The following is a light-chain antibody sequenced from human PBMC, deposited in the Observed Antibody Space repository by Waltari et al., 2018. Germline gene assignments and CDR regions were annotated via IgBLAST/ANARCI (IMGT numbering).Light chain of an antibody. V-gene: IGLV2-14*01. J-gene: IGLJ3*02. Sequence: QSALTQPASVSGSPGQSITISCTGTSSDVGGYNYVSLYQQPQGKAPKLMIYDVSNRPSGVSNRFSGSKSGNTASLTISGLQAEDEADYYCSSYTSSSTLAVFGGGTKLTVL. CDR2: DVS. CDR3: SSYTSSSTLAV. CDR1: SSDVGGYNY.